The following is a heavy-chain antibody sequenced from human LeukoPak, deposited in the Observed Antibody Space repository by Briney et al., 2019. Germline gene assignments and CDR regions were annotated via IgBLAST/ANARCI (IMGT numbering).Heavy chain of an antibody. CDR2: ISGSGGST. CDR1: GFTFSSPA. J-gene: IGHJ4*02. CDR3: AKDPIYGGSYHPARADFDY. V-gene: IGHV3-23*01. Sequence: GASLRLSCAASGFTFSSPAMSWVRQAPGKGLEWVSAISGSGGSTYYADYVKGRFTISRDNSKNTLYLQMNSLRAEDTAVYYCAKDPIYGGSYHPARADFDYWGQGTLVTVSS. D-gene: IGHD1-26*01.